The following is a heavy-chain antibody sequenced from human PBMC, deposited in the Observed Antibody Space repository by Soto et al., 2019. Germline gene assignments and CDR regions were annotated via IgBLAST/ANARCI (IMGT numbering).Heavy chain of an antibody. CDR1: GFTCSSYA. J-gene: IGHJ6*02. V-gene: IGHV3-23*01. CDR2: ISRSVGST. D-gene: IGHD6-13*01. Sequence: EVQLLESGGGLVQPGGSLRLSCAASGFTCSSYAMSLVRLAPGTGLAWLSAISRSVGSTYYADSVKGRFTISRDHAKNTLYLQMTSMRDDHTAVYYCANPVLPWSIAASVAREHHNVYCIEVCLQGTTVTVSS. CDR3: ANPVLPWSIAASVAREHHNVYCIEV.